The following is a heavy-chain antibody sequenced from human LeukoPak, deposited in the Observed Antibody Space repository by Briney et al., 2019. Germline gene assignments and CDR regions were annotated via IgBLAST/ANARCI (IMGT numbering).Heavy chain of an antibody. D-gene: IGHD3-10*01. Sequence: GGSVRLSCAASGFTFTTYWMGWVRQAPGKGLEWVASIKQDGSEKYYVDSVKGRFSISRDNAENSLYLQMNSLRADDTAFYYCARPLLYYYGSETYFWSDPWGQGTLVTVSS. CDR1: GFTFTTYW. CDR2: IKQDGSEK. J-gene: IGHJ5*02. CDR3: ARPLLYYYGSETYFWSDP. V-gene: IGHV3-7*01.